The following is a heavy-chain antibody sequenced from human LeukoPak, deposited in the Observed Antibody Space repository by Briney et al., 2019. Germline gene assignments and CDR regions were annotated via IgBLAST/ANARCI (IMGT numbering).Heavy chain of an antibody. D-gene: IGHD4-23*01. J-gene: IGHJ4*02. CDR3: ARDLGHYGGNVFRGFDY. CDR1: GFSFSVYW. CDR2: INSDGSST. V-gene: IGHV3-74*01. Sequence: GGSLRLSCAASGFSFSVYWMHWVRQAPGKGLVWVSRINSDGSSTSYADSVKGRFTISRDNAKNTLYLQMNSLRAEDTAVYYCARDLGHYGGNVFRGFDYWGQGTLVTVSS.